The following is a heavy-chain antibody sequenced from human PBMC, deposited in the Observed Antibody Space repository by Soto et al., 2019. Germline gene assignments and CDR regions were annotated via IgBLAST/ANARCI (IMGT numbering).Heavy chain of an antibody. CDR3: AKAWGIDY. J-gene: IGHJ4*02. CDR2: IVKDGSLQ. D-gene: IGHD7-27*01. V-gene: IGHV3-33*08. Sequence: GGSLRLSCAASGFTFSSYGMHWVRQAPGKGLEWVAVIVKDGSLQHYGDSVKGRFTISRDNSKNTLYLQMNSLRVEDTAIYYCAKAWGIDYWGQGTLVTVSS. CDR1: GFTFSSYG.